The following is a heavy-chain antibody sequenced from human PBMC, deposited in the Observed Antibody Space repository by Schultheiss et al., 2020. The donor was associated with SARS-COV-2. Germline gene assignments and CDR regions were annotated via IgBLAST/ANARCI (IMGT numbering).Heavy chain of an antibody. CDR2: INWNGGST. CDR1: GFTLSTYW. V-gene: IGHV3-20*04. Sequence: GGSLRLSCAASGFTLSTYWMHWVRQVPGKGLEWVSGINWNGGSTGYADSVKGRFTISRDNAKNSLYLQMNSLRAEDTALYYCARGREYSYGSTFDYWGQGTLVTVSS. J-gene: IGHJ4*02. D-gene: IGHD5-18*01. CDR3: ARGREYSYGSTFDY.